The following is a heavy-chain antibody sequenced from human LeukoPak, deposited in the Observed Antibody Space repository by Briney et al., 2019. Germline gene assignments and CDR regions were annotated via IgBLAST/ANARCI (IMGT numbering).Heavy chain of an antibody. CDR3: ARTTEDCSSTSCYQYWFDP. CDR2: IFYSGST. CDR1: SGSISTSNYY. Sequence: SETLSLTCTVSSGSISTSNYYWGWVRQPPGKALEWIGNIFYSGSTYYSPSLKSRVTISVDTSKNQFSLKLNSVTAADTAVYYCARTTEDCSSTSCYQYWFDPWGQGTLVTVSS. V-gene: IGHV4-39*07. D-gene: IGHD2-2*01. J-gene: IGHJ5*02.